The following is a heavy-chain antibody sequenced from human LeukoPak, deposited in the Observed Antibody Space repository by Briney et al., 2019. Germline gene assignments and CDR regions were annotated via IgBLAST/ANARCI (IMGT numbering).Heavy chain of an antibody. V-gene: IGHV4-59*01. CDR1: GGSISSYY. J-gene: IGHJ4*02. CDR2: IYYSGST. Sequence: AETLSLTCTVSGGSISSYYWSWIRQPPGKGLEWIGYIYYSGSTNYNPSLKSRATISVDTSKNQFSLKLSSVTAAETAVYYCARDDQQLVLGYWGQGTLVTVSS. CDR3: ARDDQQLVLGY. D-gene: IGHD6-13*01.